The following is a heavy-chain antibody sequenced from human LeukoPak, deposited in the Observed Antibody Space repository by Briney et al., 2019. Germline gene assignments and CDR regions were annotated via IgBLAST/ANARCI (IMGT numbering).Heavy chain of an antibody. CDR1: GFTFRDYN. V-gene: IGHV3-21*01. J-gene: IGHJ4*02. D-gene: IGHD1-7*01. CDR3: ARDLNNWNFGVFDY. CDR2: ISSSSTFV. Sequence: GGSLRLSCAVSGFTFRDYNMNWVRQAPGKGLEWVSLISSSSTFVYYADSVKGRFTISRDDAKNSLFLQMDSLRAEDTAVYYCARDLNNWNFGVFDYWGQGTLVIVSS.